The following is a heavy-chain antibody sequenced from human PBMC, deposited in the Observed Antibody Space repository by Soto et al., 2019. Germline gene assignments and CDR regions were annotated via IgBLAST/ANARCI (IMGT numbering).Heavy chain of an antibody. CDR2: IRSKAYGGTT. J-gene: IGHJ3*02. CDR1: GFTFGDYA. CDR3: TRYYGSGSYSAFDI. Sequence: GGSLRLSCTASGFTFGDYAMSWFRQAPGKGLEWVGFIRSKAYGGTTEYAASVKGRFTISRDDSKSIAYLQMNSLKTEDTAVYYCTRYYGSGSYSAFDIWGQGTMVTVSS. D-gene: IGHD3-10*01. V-gene: IGHV3-49*03.